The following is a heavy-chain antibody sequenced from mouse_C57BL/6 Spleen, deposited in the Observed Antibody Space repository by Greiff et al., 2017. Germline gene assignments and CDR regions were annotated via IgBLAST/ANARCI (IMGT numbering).Heavy chain of an antibody. V-gene: IGHV1-54*01. CDR1: GYAFTNYL. Sequence: QVQLQQSGAELVRPGTSVKVSCKASGYAFTNYLIEWVKQRPGQGLEWIGVINPGSGGTNYNEKFKGKATLTADKSSSTAYMQLSSLTSEDSAVYYCARSTSPYRYYCDYWGQGTTLTVSS. D-gene: IGHD2-1*01. CDR2: INPGSGGT. J-gene: IGHJ2*01. CDR3: ARSTSPYRYYCDY.